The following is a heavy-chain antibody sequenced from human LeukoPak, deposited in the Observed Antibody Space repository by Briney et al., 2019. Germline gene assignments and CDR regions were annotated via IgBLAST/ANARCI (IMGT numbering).Heavy chain of an antibody. J-gene: IGHJ4*02. CDR1: GYTFTGYY. D-gene: IGHD3-10*01. CDR2: INPNSGGT. V-gene: IGHV1-2*02. Sequence: ASVKVSCKASGYTFTGYYMHWVRQAPGQGLEWMGWINPNSGGTNYAQKFQGRVTMTRDTSTSTVYMELSSLRSEDTAVYYCASGILSEGEMVRGAPSAWGQGTLVTVSS. CDR3: ASGILSEGEMVRGAPSA.